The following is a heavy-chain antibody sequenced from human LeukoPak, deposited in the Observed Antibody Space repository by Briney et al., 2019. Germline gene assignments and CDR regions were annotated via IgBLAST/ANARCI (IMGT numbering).Heavy chain of an antibody. Sequence: KPSETLFLTCAVYGGSCSGYYWSWIRQPPGKRLEWIGEINHGGSTNYNPSLKSRVTISVDTSKNQFSLKLSSVTAADTAVYYCARSAYYDSRCYSPRFDYWGQGTLVTVSS. CDR1: GGSCSGYY. V-gene: IGHV4-34*01. CDR2: INHGGST. D-gene: IGHD3-22*01. CDR3: ARSAYYDSRCYSPRFDY. J-gene: IGHJ4*02.